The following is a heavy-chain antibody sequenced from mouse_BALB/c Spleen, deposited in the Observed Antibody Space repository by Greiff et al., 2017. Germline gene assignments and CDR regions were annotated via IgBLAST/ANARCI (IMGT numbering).Heavy chain of an antibody. CDR2: ISSGSSTI. CDR1: GFTFSSFG. Sequence: EVKLMESGGGLVQPGGSRKLSCAASGFTFSSFGMHWVRQAPEKGLEWVAYISSGSSTIYYADTVKGRFTISRDNPKNTLFLQMTSLRSEDTAMYYCARGAYDYDGAGAYWGQGTLVTVSA. CDR3: ARGAYDYDGAGAY. V-gene: IGHV5-17*02. J-gene: IGHJ3*01. D-gene: IGHD2-4*01.